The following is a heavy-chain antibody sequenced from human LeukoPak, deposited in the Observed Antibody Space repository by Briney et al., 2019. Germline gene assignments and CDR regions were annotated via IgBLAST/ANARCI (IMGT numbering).Heavy chain of an antibody. J-gene: IGHJ4*02. D-gene: IGHD6-19*01. CDR3: ARESVTGTSNFFDS. CDR1: GGSLSTYY. CDR2: MYTSGNT. V-gene: IGHV4-4*07. Sequence: PSHTLSLTCTLSGGSLSTYYRSWIRQPAGKGLEWIGRMYTSGNTNYNPSLKSRVTMSVDTSKKQFSLRLSSVTAADTAVYYCARESVTGTSNFFDSWGQGTLVTVSS.